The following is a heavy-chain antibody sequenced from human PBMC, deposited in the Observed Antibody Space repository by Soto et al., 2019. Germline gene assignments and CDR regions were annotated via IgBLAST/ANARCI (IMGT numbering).Heavy chain of an antibody. CDR2: ISGSGGGT. J-gene: IGHJ3*02. Sequence: PGGSLRLSCAASGFTFNIYAMSWVRQAPGKGLEWVSAISGSGGGTYYADSVEGRFTISRDNSNNTLYLQMNSLRAEDTAVYYCARDLGGIFLGPIAAVGTSNAFDIWGQGTMVTVSS. CDR3: ARDLGGIFLGPIAAVGTSNAFDI. CDR1: GFTFNIYA. V-gene: IGHV3-23*01. D-gene: IGHD6-13*01.